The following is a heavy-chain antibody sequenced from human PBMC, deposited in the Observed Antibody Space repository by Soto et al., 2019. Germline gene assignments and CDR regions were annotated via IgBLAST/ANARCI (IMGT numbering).Heavy chain of an antibody. CDR2: INTNTGNP. J-gene: IGHJ6*02. CDR3: AGGGVRGVITRTRDYYGMDV. D-gene: IGHD3-10*01. V-gene: IGHV7-4-1*02. Sequence: ASVKVSCKASGYTFTSYAMNWVRQAPGQGLEWMGWINTNTGNPTYAQGFTGRFVFSLDTSVSTAYLQWSSLKASDTAMYYCAGGGVRGVITRTRDYYGMDVWGQGTTVTVSS. CDR1: GYTFTSYA.